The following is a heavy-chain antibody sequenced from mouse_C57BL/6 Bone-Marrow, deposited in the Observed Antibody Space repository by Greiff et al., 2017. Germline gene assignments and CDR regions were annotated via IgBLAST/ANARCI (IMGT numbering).Heavy chain of an antibody. Sequence: EVKLMESGGGLVQPGGSLKLSCAASGFTFSDYHMYWVRQTPEKRLAWVAYISNGGGSTYYPDTVKGRFTISRDNAKNTLYLQMSRLKSEDTARYYCASPSTVVAHWGQGTLVTVSA. J-gene: IGHJ3*01. CDR3: ASPSTVVAH. CDR2: ISNGGGST. CDR1: GFTFSDYH. D-gene: IGHD1-1*01. V-gene: IGHV5-12*01.